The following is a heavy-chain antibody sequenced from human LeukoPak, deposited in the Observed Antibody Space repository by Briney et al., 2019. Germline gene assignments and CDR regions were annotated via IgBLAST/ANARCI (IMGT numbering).Heavy chain of an antibody. D-gene: IGHD3-10*01. J-gene: IGHJ4*02. CDR3: AKARGGFGELYILPQPFDY. CDR2: ISGSGGST. CDR1: GFTFSSYA. V-gene: IGHV3-23*01. Sequence: GGSLRLSCAASGFTFSSYAMSWVRQAPGKGLEWVSAISGSGGSTYYADSVKGRFTISRDNFKNTLYLQMNSLRAEDTAVYYCAKARGGFGELYILPQPFDYWGQGTLVTVSS.